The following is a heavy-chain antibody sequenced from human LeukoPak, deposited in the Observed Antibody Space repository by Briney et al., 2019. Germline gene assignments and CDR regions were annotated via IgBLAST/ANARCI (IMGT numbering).Heavy chain of an antibody. CDR2: INPNSGGT. J-gene: IGHJ5*02. CDR1: GYTFTGYY. D-gene: IGHD3-3*01. CDR3: ARSDYDFWSGYSPFDL. Sequence: ASVKVSCKASGYTFTGYYMHWVRQAPGQGLEWMGWINPNSGGTNYAQKFQGRVTMTRDTSISTAYMELSRLRSDDTAVYYCARSDYDFWSGYSPFDLWGQGTLVTVSS. V-gene: IGHV1-2*02.